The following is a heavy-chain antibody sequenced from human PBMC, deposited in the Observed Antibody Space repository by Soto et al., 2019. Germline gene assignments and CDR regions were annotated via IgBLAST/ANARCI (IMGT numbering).Heavy chain of an antibody. D-gene: IGHD6-13*01. CDR2: IYTSGST. CDR3: ASHPTSRVGYERYFDY. CDR1: GGSISSYY. J-gene: IGHJ4*02. Sequence: QVQLQESAPGLVKPSETLSLTCTASGGSISSYYWSWIRQPAGKGLEWIGRIYTSGSTNYNPSLKSRATTSVDTSKNQCALKLSSVTAADTAVYYWASHPTSRVGYERYFDYWGQGTLVTVSS. V-gene: IGHV4-4*07.